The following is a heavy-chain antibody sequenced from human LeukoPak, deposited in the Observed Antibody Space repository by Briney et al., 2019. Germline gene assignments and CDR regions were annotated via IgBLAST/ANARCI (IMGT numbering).Heavy chain of an antibody. Sequence: PGGSLRLSCAASGFTFSDYYMSWIRQAPGKGLEWVSYISSSSSYTSYADSVKGRFTISRDNAENTLYLQMNSLRAEDTAVYYCARLAAAARNWYFDLWGRGTLVTVSS. CDR3: ARLAAAARNWYFDL. CDR2: ISSSSSYT. V-gene: IGHV3-11*06. CDR1: GFTFSDYY. D-gene: IGHD6-13*01. J-gene: IGHJ2*01.